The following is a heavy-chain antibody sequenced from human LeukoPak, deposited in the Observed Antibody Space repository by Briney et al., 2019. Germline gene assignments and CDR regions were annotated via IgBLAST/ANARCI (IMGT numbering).Heavy chain of an antibody. CDR1: GFTFDEYA. D-gene: IGHD1-1*01. J-gene: IGHJ4*02. Sequence: PGGSLRLSCAASGFTFDEYAMHWVRQVPGKGLEWVSGISWNSGSLDYAVAVKGRFTISRDNARNSLFLQMNSLRPEDTALYYCAKGTERYWTHFDSWGQGTLVTVSS. CDR3: AKGTERYWTHFDS. CDR2: ISWNSGSL. V-gene: IGHV3-9*01.